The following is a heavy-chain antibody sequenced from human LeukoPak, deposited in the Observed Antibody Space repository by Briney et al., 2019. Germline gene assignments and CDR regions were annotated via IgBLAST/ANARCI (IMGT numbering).Heavy chain of an antibody. CDR1: GFTFSDYY. D-gene: IGHD2-21*01. CDR3: EHLDYYYYMDV. J-gene: IGHJ6*03. V-gene: IGHV3-23*01. CDR2: ISGSGGST. Sequence: PGGSLRLSCAASGFTFSDYYMSWVRQAPGKGLEWVSAISGSGGSTYYADSVKGRFTISRDNSKNTLYLQMNSLRAEDTAVYYCEHLDYYYYMDVWGKGTTVTVSS.